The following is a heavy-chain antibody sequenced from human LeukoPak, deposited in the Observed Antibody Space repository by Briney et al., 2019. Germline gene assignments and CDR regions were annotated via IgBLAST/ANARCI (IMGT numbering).Heavy chain of an antibody. Sequence: SVKVSCKASGYTFTSYGISWVRQAPGQGLEWMGGIIPIFGTANYAQKFQGRVTITADESTSTAYMELSSLRSEDTAVYYCARWEYCSSTSCSKNWFDPWGQGTLVTVSS. V-gene: IGHV1-69*13. CDR3: ARWEYCSSTSCSKNWFDP. J-gene: IGHJ5*02. CDR2: IIPIFGTA. D-gene: IGHD2-2*01. CDR1: GYTFTSYG.